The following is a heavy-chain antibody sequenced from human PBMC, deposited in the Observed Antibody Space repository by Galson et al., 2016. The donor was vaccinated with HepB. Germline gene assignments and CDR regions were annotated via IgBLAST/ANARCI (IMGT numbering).Heavy chain of an antibody. V-gene: IGHV3-53*01. CDR1: GFTVSNNY. CDR2: IYSSGNT. Sequence: SLRLSCAASGFTVSNNYMRWVRQAPGKALEWVSLIYSSGNTHYADSVKGRFTISRDSSKNTVCLQMNSLRVDDTAVYYCARGGGAAAAAWGQGTLVTVSS. D-gene: IGHD6-13*01. J-gene: IGHJ5*02. CDR3: ARGGGAAAAA.